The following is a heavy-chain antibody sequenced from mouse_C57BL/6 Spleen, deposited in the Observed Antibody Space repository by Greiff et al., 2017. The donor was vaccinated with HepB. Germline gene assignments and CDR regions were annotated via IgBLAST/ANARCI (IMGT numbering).Heavy chain of an antibody. CDR2: ISDGGSYT. J-gene: IGHJ2*01. V-gene: IGHV5-4*01. CDR3: ARDRRDGNYVFDY. Sequence: EVQVVESGGGLVKPGGSLKFSCAASGFTFSSYAMSWVRQTPEKRLEWVATISDGGSYTYYPDNVKGRFTITRDNAKNNLYLQMSHLKSEDTAMYYCARDRRDGNYVFDYWGQGTTLTVSS. CDR1: GFTFSSYA. D-gene: IGHD2-1*01.